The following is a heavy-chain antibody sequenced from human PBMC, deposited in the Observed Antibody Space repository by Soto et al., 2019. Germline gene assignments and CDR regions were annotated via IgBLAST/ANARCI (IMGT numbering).Heavy chain of an antibody. CDR1: GFTFSSYG. CDR3: AKDRAVVVANYYYYYGMDV. V-gene: IGHV3-30*18. CDR2: ISYDGSNK. J-gene: IGHJ6*02. Sequence: GGSLRLSCAASGFTFSSYGMHWVRQAPGKGLEWVAVISYDGSNKYYADSVKGRFTISRDNSKNTLYLKMNSLRAEDTAVYYCAKDRAVVVANYYYYYGMDVWGQGTTVTVSS. D-gene: IGHD2-15*01.